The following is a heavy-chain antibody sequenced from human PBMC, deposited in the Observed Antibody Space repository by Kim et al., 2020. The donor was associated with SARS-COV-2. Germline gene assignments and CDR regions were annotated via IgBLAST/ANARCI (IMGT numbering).Heavy chain of an antibody. J-gene: IGHJ4*02. D-gene: IGHD6-6*01. Sequence: STTYNPSLKSRVTISVDKSKNQFSLKLSSVTAADTAVYYCARAARGTFDYWGQGTLVTVSS. CDR2: ST. CDR3: ARAARGTFDY. V-gene: IGHV4-4*02.